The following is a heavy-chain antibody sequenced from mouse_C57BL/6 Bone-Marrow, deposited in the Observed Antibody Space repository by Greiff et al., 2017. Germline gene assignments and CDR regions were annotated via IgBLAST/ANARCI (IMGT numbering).Heavy chain of an antibody. J-gene: IGHJ3*01. CDR3: ARSGYYGSVFAY. D-gene: IGHD1-1*01. Sequence: VQLQQPGAELVRPGSSVKLSCKASGYTFTSYWMDWVKQRPGQGLEWIGNIYPSDSETHYNQKFKDKATLTVDKSSSTAYMQLSSLTSEDSAVYYCARSGYYGSVFAYWGQGTLVTVSA. CDR1: GYTFTSYW. V-gene: IGHV1-61*01. CDR2: IYPSDSET.